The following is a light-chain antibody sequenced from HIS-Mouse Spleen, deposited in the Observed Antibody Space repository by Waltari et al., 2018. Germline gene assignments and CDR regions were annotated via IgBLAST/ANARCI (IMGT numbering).Light chain of an antibody. CDR1: SLRSYY. CDR3: NSRDSSGNHWV. V-gene: IGLV3-19*01. CDR2: GKN. Sequence: SSELTQDPAVSVALGQTVRITCQGDSLRSYYASWYQQKPGQAPVLVIYGKNNRPSGIPYRFSGSSSGNTAALTITGAQAEDEADYYCNSRDSSGNHWVFVGGTKLTVL. J-gene: IGLJ3*02.